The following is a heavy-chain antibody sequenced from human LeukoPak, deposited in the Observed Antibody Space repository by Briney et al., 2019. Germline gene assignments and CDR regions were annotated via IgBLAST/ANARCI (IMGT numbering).Heavy chain of an antibody. CDR3: ARSPRNYFDY. CDR2: ISAYNGNT. CDR1: GYTFTSYG. J-gene: IGHJ4*02. Sequence: ASVKVSCKASGYTFTSYGISWVRQAPGQGLEWMGWISAYNGNTNYAQKFQGRVTMTRNTSISTAYMELSSLRSEDTAVYYCARSPRNYFDYWGQGTLVTVSS. V-gene: IGHV1-18*01.